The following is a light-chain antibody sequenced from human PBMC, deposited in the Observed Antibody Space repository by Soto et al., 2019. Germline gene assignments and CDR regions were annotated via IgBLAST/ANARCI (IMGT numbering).Light chain of an antibody. V-gene: IGKV1-5*03. Sequence: DIQMTQSPSTLSASVGDRFIITCLASQSISSWLAWYQQKPGKAPKLLIYKASTLKSGVPSRFSGSGSGTEFTLTISSLQPDDFATYYCQHYNSYSEAFGQGNKGDIK. J-gene: IGKJ1*01. CDR2: KAS. CDR3: QHYNSYSEA. CDR1: QSISSW.